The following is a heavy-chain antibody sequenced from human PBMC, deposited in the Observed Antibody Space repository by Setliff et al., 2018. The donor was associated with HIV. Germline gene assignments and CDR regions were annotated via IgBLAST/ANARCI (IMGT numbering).Heavy chain of an antibody. V-gene: IGHV3-15*01. CDR1: GFTFTNAW. CDR2: FKTDGGTT. CDR3: ATGGGRYLHEWAY. J-gene: IGHJ4*02. Sequence: LRLSCVASGFTFTNAWVNWVRQAPGTGLEWVGRFKTDGGTTDYAAPVKGRFTISRDDSKTTLYLQMNSLKTEDTAMYYCATGGGRYLHEWAYWGQGTLVTVSS. D-gene: IGHD3-10*01.